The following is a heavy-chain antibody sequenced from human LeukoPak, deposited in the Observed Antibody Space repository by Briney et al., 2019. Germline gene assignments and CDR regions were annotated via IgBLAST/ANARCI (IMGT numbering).Heavy chain of an antibody. Sequence: ASVKVSCKASGYTFTSYAMNWVRQAPGQGLEWMGWINTNTGNPTYAQGFTGRFVFSLDTSVSTAYLQISSLKAEDTAVYYCARGEYYYDSSGAFAFDIWGQGTMVTVSS. V-gene: IGHV7-4-1*02. CDR2: INTNTGNP. CDR1: GYTFTSYA. J-gene: IGHJ3*02. CDR3: ARGEYYYDSSGAFAFDI. D-gene: IGHD3-22*01.